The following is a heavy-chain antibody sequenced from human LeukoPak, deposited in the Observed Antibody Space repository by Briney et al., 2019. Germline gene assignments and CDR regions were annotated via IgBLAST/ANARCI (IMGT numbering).Heavy chain of an antibody. Sequence: PSETLSLTCAVSGGPISSGSYYWSWIRQPPGKGLEWIGRIYTSGSTNYNPSLKSRVTISVDTSKNQFSLKLSSVTAADTSVYYCARESMMPGSQHWGQGTLVTVSS. CDR2: IYTSGST. J-gene: IGHJ1*01. V-gene: IGHV4-61*02. D-gene: IGHD3-16*01. CDR1: GGPISSGSYY. CDR3: ARESMMPGSQH.